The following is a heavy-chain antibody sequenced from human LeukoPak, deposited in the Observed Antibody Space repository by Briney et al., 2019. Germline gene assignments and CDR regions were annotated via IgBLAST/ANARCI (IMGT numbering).Heavy chain of an antibody. CDR1: GFTFSSYG. Sequence: GGTLRLSCAASGFTFSSYGMSWVRQAPGKGLEWVAFIRYDGSDKYYADSVKGRFTISRDDSKNTLYLQMNSLRTEDTAVYYCARDNSVRDEAWWFNPWGQGTLVTVSS. J-gene: IGHJ5*02. V-gene: IGHV3-30*02. CDR2: IRYDGSDK. CDR3: ARDNSVRDEAWWFNP. D-gene: IGHD5-24*01.